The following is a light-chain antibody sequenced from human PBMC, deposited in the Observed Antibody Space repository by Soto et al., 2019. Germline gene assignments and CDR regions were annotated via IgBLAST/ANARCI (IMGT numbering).Light chain of an antibody. CDR1: NSDVGAYNY. CDR2: EVS. CDR3: SSYTSNSIPVV. J-gene: IGLJ2*01. V-gene: IGLV2-14*01. Sequence: QSALTQPASVSGSPGQSITISCTGTNSDVGAYNYVSWYQQHPGKAPQLMIYEVSNRPSGVSNRFSGSKSDNTASLTISGRQEEDEADYYCSSYTSNSIPVVFGGGTKLTVL.